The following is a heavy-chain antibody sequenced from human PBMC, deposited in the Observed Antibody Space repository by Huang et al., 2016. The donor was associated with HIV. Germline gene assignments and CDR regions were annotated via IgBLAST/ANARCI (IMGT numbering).Heavy chain of an antibody. CDR3: ARDWSFGSSTSPAD. V-gene: IGHV1-2*02. J-gene: IGHJ4*02. Sequence: QVQLVQSGAEVKNPGASVRVSCKASGYTFTDSNIHWVRQAPGQGLEWVGWVDPKRGGTIYARRLQGRVTMTRDTTISTVHMDLRRIQSDDTAVYFCARDWSFGSSTSPADWGQGTLVTVSS. CDR1: GYTFTDSN. D-gene: IGHD6-6*01. CDR2: VDPKRGGT.